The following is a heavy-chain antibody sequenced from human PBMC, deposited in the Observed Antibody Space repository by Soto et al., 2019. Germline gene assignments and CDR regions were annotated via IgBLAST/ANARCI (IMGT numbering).Heavy chain of an antibody. CDR2: IKSKVDGATA. V-gene: IGHV3-15*01. D-gene: IGHD6-19*01. CDR3: DTYESGWFFLAN. J-gene: IGHJ4*02. CDR1: GFTFTNAW. Sequence: PGGSLRLSCAASGFTFTNAWMSWVRQAPGKGLEWVGRIKSKVDGATADYGAPVKDRFTISRDDSKNMLFLQMNSLKTEESAVYWCDTYESGWFFLANWGQGTLVTVSS.